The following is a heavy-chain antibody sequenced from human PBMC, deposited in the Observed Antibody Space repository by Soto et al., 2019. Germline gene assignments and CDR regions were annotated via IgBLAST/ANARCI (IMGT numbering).Heavy chain of an antibody. CDR1: GYSFTSYW. CDR2: IDPSDSYT. V-gene: IGHV5-10-1*01. J-gene: IGHJ6*02. D-gene: IGHD3-10*01. Sequence: GESLKISCKGSGYSFTSYWISWVRQMPGKGLEWMGRIDPSDSYTNYSPSFQGHVTISADKSISTAYLQWSSLKASDTAMYYCAGGHDYYGSGSYDGMDVWGQGTAVTVSS. CDR3: AGGHDYYGSGSYDGMDV.